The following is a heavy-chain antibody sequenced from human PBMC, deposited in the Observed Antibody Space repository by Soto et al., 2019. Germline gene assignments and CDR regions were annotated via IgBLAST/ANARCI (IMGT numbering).Heavy chain of an antibody. D-gene: IGHD6-19*01. V-gene: IGHV3-30-3*01. CDR3: ARDPSRGWSYFDY. J-gene: IGHJ4*02. CDR1: GFTFSSYA. CDR2: ISYDGSNK. Sequence: QVQLVESGGGVVQPGRSLRLSCAASGFTFSSYAMHWVRQAPGKGLEWVAVISYDGSNKYYADSVKGRFTISRDNSKNTLYLQMNSLRAEDTAVYYCARDPSRGWSYFDYWGQGTLVTVSS.